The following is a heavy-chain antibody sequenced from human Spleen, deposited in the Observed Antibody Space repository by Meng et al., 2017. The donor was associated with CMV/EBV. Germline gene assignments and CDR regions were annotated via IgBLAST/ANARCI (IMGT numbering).Heavy chain of an antibody. CDR2: TYQRSKWYS. V-gene: IGHV6-1*01. J-gene: IGHJ5*02. CDR3: ARGPGSVDP. CDR1: GDRVSSKSAA. Sequence: CAISGDRVSSKSAAWNWIRQSPSRGLEWLGRTYQRSKWYSDYAVSVKSRITIKADTSKNQFSLQLNSVTPEDTAVYYCARGPGSVDPWGQGTLVTVSS.